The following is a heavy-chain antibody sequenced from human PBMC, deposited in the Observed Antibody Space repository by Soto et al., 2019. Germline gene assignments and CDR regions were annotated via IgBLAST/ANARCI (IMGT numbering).Heavy chain of an antibody. J-gene: IGHJ4*02. CDR2: IKSKTDGGTT. Sequence: GGSLRLSCAASGFTFSNAWMSWVRQAPGKGLEWVGRIKSKTDGGTTDYAAPVKGRFTISRDDSKNTLYLQMNSLKTEDTAVYYCTSHLYGSGSYPFDYWGQGTLVTVSS. D-gene: IGHD1-26*01. CDR1: GFTFSNAW. V-gene: IGHV3-15*01. CDR3: TSHLYGSGSYPFDY.